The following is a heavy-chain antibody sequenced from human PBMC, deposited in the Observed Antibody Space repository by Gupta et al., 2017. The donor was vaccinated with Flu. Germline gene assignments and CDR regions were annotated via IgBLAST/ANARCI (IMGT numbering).Heavy chain of an antibody. CDR3: ARDWAPGTRYCSSTSCGEYFQH. J-gene: IGHJ1*01. Sequence: QAPGQRLEWMGWINAGNGNTKYSQKFQGRVTITRDTSASTAYMELSSLRSEDTAVYYCARDWAPGTRYCSSTSCGEYFQHWGQGTLVTVSS. D-gene: IGHD2-2*01. CDR2: INAGNGNT. V-gene: IGHV1-3*01.